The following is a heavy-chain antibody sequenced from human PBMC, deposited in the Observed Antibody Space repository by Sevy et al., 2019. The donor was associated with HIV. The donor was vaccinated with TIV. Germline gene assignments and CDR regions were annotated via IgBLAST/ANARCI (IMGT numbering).Heavy chain of an antibody. D-gene: IGHD6-13*01. Sequence: GGSLRLSCAASGFTFSFYAMTWVRQAPGKGLEWVSTISGSGGSTYYADSVKGRFTISRDNSKNTLYLQMNSLRAEDTAVYYCARERAPSSWQQRDAFDIWGQGTMVTVSS. CDR2: ISGSGGST. CDR1: GFTFSFYA. V-gene: IGHV3-23*01. CDR3: ARERAPSSWQQRDAFDI. J-gene: IGHJ3*02.